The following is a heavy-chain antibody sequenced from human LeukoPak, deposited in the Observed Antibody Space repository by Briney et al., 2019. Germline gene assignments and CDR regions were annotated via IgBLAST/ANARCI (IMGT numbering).Heavy chain of an antibody. CDR2: ISTSSNYI. CDR3: ARGIAVAGSGYY. V-gene: IGHV3-21*01. Sequence: GGSLRLSCAASGFTFSTYNMNWVRQAPGKRLEWVSFISTSSNYIYYADSVKGRFTISRDNAKNSLYLQMNSLRAEDTAVYYCARGIAVAGSGYYWGQGTLVTVSA. CDR1: GFTFSTYN. J-gene: IGHJ4*02. D-gene: IGHD6-19*01.